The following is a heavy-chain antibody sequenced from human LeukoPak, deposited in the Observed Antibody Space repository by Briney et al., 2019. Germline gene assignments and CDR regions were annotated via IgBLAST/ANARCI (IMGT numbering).Heavy chain of an antibody. D-gene: IGHD2-2*01. CDR2: ISSSGTTT. J-gene: IGHJ6*03. CDR1: GFTFSDYY. CDR3: ARVSSSRLVVPPAKRYHYYYYMDV. Sequence: GGSLRLSCAASGFTFSDYYMSWIRQAPGKGLECLSYISSSGTTTYYADSVKGRFTISRDNAKNSLYLQMDSLRAEDTAVYYCARVSSSRLVVPPAKRYHYYYYMDVWGKGTTVTVSS. V-gene: IGHV3-11*04.